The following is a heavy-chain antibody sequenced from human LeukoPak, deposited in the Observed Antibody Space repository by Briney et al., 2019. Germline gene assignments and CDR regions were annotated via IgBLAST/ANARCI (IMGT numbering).Heavy chain of an antibody. J-gene: IGHJ4*02. D-gene: IGHD3-3*01. CDR2: INPGGGNT. CDR3: ARGQRPIRVVTSELFDY. V-gene: IGHV1-46*01. CDR1: GYTFTSYY. Sequence: GASVKVSCKASGYTFTSYYIYWVRQAPGQGLEWVGLINPGGGNTNYAQKFQGRATMTRDMSTSTVYMGLSSLTSEDTAVYYCARGQRPIRVVTSELFDYWGQGTLVTVSS.